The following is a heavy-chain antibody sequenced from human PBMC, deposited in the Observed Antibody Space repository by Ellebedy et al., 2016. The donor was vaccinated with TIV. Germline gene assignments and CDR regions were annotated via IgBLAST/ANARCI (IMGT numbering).Heavy chain of an antibody. V-gene: IGHV3-23*01. Sequence: GESLKISCAASGFTFSSYAMSWVRQAPGKGLEWVSAISGSGGSTYYADSVKGRFTISRDNSKNTLYLQMNSLRAEDTAVYYCAKDGEDTAMAYWGQGTLVTVSS. CDR1: GFTFSSYA. D-gene: IGHD5-18*01. CDR3: AKDGEDTAMAY. CDR2: ISGSGGST. J-gene: IGHJ4*02.